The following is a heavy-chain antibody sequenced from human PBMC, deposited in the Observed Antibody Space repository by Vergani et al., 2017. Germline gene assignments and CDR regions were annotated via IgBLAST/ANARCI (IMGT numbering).Heavy chain of an antibody. J-gene: IGHJ6*02. Sequence: VSCKASGGTFSSYTISWVRQAPGQGLEWMGRIIPIFGTANYAQKFQGRVTITADESTSTAYMELSSLRSEDTAVYYCARGSSDGDYPGRYYGMDVWGQGTTVTVSS. CDR1: GGTFSSYT. V-gene: IGHV1-69*15. CDR3: ARGSSDGDYPGRYYGMDV. D-gene: IGHD4-17*01. CDR2: IIPIFGTA.